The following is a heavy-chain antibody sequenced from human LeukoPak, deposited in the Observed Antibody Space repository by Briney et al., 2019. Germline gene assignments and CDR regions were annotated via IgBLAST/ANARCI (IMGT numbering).Heavy chain of an antibody. Sequence: GRSLRLSCAASGFTFNSNGMHWVRQAPGKGLEWVAVISYDGSNKYYADSVKGRFTISRDNSKNTLYLQMNSLRAEDTAVYYCARDNGFYFVAGTFDYWGQGTPVTVSS. CDR1: GFTFNSNG. D-gene: IGHD6-19*01. CDR2: ISYDGSNK. J-gene: IGHJ4*02. CDR3: ARDNGFYFVAGTFDY. V-gene: IGHV3-30*03.